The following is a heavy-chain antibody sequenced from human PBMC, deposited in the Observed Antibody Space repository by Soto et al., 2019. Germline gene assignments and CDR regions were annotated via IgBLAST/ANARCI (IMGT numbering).Heavy chain of an antibody. V-gene: IGHV4-59*08. J-gene: IGHJ5*02. CDR3: ARHGGKFGWLHWFDP. CDR2: IYYSGST. CDR1: GGSISSYY. D-gene: IGHD5-12*01. Sequence: PSQTLSLTCTVSGGSISSYYWSWIRQPPGKGLEWIGYIYYSGSTNYNPSLKSRVTISVDTSKNQFSLKLSSVTAADTAVYYCARHGGKFGWLHWFDPWGQGTQVTLSS.